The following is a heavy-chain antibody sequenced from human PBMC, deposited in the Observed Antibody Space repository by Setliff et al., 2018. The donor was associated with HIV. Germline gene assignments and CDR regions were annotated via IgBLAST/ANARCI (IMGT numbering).Heavy chain of an antibody. CDR3: ARTGYAFDV. Sequence: NPSETLSLTCTVSGGSISSYYWSWIRQPPGKGLEWIGYIYTSGSTNYNPSLKSRVTISMDTSKSQSSLNLTSVTAADTAVYYCARTGYAFDVWGLGTMVTVSS. CDR2: IYTSGST. CDR1: GGSISSYY. V-gene: IGHV4-4*08. J-gene: IGHJ3*01.